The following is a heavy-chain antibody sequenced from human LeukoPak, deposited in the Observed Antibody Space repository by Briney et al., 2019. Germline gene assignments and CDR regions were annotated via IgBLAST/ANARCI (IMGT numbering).Heavy chain of an antibody. V-gene: IGHV3-23*01. CDR2: ISGSGGST. CDR1: GFTFSSYA. D-gene: IGHD3-22*01. J-gene: IGHJ4*02. Sequence: QTGGSLRLSCAASGFTFSSYAMSWVRQAPGKGLEWVSAISGSGGSTYYADSVKGRFTISRDNSKNTLYLQMNSLRAEDTAVYYCASHAPHYYDSSGSNFDYWGQGTLVTVSS. CDR3: ASHAPHYYDSSGSNFDY.